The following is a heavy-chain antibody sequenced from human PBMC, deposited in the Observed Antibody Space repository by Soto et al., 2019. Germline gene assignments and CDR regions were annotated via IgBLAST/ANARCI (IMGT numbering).Heavy chain of an antibody. V-gene: IGHV3-30*04. CDR3: ARCGFEWELRSFDY. D-gene: IGHD1-26*01. J-gene: IGHJ4*02. CDR1: GFTFSSYA. CDR2: ISFDGSNK. Sequence: GGSPRHFCAASGFTFSSYAMHRVRQAPGKGLEWLAVISFDGSNKYYADSVKGRFTVSRDNSKNTLYLHMNSLRDEDTALYYCARCGFEWELRSFDYWGQGTLVTVLL.